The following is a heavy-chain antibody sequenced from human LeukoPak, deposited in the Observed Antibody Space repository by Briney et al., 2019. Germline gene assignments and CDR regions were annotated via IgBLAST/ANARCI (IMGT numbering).Heavy chain of an antibody. J-gene: IGHJ4*01. D-gene: IGHD4-23*01. CDR3: ARVGYCGHSFDY. Sequence: PGGSLRLFCSVSGFTYSRSPMYWVRQAPGKGLEYVSAFSSDGCSTFYADSVKGRFTISRDNSKNMLYLEMSSLRADNTPVYYCARVGYCGHSFDYWGQGTLVSVS. CDR1: GFTYSRSP. CDR2: FSSDGCST. V-gene: IGHV3-64D*06.